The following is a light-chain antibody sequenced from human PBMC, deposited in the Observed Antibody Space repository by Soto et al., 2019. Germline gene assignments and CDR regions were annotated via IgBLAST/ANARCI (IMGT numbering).Light chain of an antibody. J-gene: IGKJ5*01. Sequence: EIVLTQSPGTLSLSPGERATLSCRASQSVSSTYLAWYQQKPGQAPRLFIYSASSRATGIPDRFSGSGSGTDFTLTISRLEPEDFAVYYCQQYGGSPPITFGQGTRLEIK. CDR3: QQYGGSPPIT. V-gene: IGKV3-20*01. CDR2: SAS. CDR1: QSVSSTY.